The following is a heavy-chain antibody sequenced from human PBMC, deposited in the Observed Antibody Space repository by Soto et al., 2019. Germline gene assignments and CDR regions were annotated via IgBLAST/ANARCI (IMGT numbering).Heavy chain of an antibody. CDR1: GFTFSSYS. Sequence: GGSLRLSCAASGFTFSSYSMNWVRQAPGKGLEWVSYISSSSSTIYYADSVKGRFTISRDNAKNSLYLQMNSLRAEDTAVYYCARDFFAVPYWGQGTLVTVSS. D-gene: IGHD6-6*01. CDR2: ISSSSSTI. J-gene: IGHJ4*02. CDR3: ARDFFAVPY. V-gene: IGHV3-48*01.